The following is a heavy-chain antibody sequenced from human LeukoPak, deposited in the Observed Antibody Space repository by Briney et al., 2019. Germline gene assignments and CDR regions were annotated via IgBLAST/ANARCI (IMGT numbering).Heavy chain of an antibody. V-gene: IGHV3-74*03. CDR3: ARAPNVGTPDY. Sequence: PGGSLRLSCAASGFTFSSSWMQWVRQAPGKGLVWVSHINSDGSTTTYADSVRGRFTISRDNAKNTLYLQMNSLRAEDTAVYYCARAPNVGTPDYWGQGTLVTVSS. CDR2: INSDGSTT. J-gene: IGHJ4*02. CDR1: GFTFSSSW. D-gene: IGHD7-27*01.